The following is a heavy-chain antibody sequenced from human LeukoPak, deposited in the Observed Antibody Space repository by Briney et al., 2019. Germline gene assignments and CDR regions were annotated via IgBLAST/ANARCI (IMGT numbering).Heavy chain of an antibody. CDR3: VLTMIVTR. V-gene: IGHV3-21*01. Sequence: RTGRSLRLSRAASGFTFSSYSMNWVRQAPGKGLGWVSSISSSSSYIYYADSVKGRFTISRDNAKNSLYLQMNSLRAEDTAVYYCVLTMIVTRWGQGTLVTVSS. D-gene: IGHD3-22*01. J-gene: IGHJ4*02. CDR1: GFTFSSYS. CDR2: ISSSSSYI.